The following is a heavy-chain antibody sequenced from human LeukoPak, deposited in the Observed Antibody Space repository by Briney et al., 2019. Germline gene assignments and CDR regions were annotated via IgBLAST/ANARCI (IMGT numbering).Heavy chain of an antibody. Sequence: SETLSLTCTVSGGSISSYYWSWIRQPAGKGLEWIGRIYTSGSTNYNPSLKSRVTMSVDTSKNQFSLKLSSVTAADTAVYYCASSRGAPKGYNWFDPWGQGTLVVVSS. CDR2: IYTSGST. CDR3: ASSRGAPKGYNWFDP. CDR1: GGSISSYY. J-gene: IGHJ5*02. V-gene: IGHV4-4*07. D-gene: IGHD1-26*01.